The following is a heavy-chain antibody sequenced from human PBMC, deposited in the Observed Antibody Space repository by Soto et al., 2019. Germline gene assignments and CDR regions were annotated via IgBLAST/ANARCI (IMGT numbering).Heavy chain of an antibody. D-gene: IGHD2-15*01. CDR2: IYWDDDK. CDR3: ARGGGCSGGSCYSVWFDP. J-gene: IGHJ5*02. Sequence: QITLKESGPTLVKPTQTLTLTCTFSGFSLSTSGVGVGWIRQPPGKALEWLALIYWDDDKRYSPSLKSRLTITKDTTKNQVVLTMSNRDPVDTATYYCARGGGCSGGSCYSVWFDPWGQGTLVTVSS. CDR1: GFSLSTSGVG. V-gene: IGHV2-5*02.